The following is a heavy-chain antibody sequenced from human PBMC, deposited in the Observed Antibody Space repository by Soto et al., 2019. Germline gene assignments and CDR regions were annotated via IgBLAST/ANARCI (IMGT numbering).Heavy chain of an antibody. Sequence: QVQLVESGGGVVQPGRSLRLSCAASRFSFSTYAIHWVRQAPGKGLEWVAGISYDGGNEYYAESVKGRFTISRDNSKSTLYLKMKSLGPDDTAVYYCARDRSGSHEIDDSLDIWGRGTMVTVSS. CDR3: ARDRSGSHEIDDSLDI. V-gene: IGHV3-30-3*01. CDR1: RFSFSTYA. J-gene: IGHJ3*02. CDR2: ISYDGGNE. D-gene: IGHD1-26*01.